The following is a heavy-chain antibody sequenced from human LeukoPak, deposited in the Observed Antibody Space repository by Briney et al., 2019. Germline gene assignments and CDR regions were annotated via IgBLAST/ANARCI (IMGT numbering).Heavy chain of an antibody. CDR1: GGTFSSYA. D-gene: IGHD1-26*01. CDR2: INPSGGST. V-gene: IGHV1-46*01. CDR3: ARGSQYGMDV. Sequence: ASVKVSCKASGGTFSSYAISWVRQAPGQGLEWMGIINPSGGSTSYAQKFQGRVTMTRDTSISTAYMELSRLRSDDTAVYYCARGSQYGMDVWGQGTTVTVSS. J-gene: IGHJ6*02.